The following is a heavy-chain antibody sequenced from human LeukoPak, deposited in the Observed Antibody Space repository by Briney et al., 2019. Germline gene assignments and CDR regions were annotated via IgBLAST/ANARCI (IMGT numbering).Heavy chain of an antibody. CDR3: ALGSALGYRCLGRGCYFHS. J-gene: IGHJ4*03. Sequence: GASVKVSCKASGYTFTSYYMHWVRQAPGQGLEWMGIINPSGGSTSYAQKFQGRVTMTRDTSISTAYMELSRLRSDDTAVYYCALGSALGYRCLGRGCYFHSWGQGTVVTVSS. V-gene: IGHV1-46*01. CDR1: GYTFTSYY. CDR2: INPSGGST. D-gene: IGHD2-15*01.